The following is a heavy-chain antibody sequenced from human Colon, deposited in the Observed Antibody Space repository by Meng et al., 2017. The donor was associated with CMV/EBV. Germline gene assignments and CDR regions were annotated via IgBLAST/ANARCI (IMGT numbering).Heavy chain of an antibody. CDR1: YTFSSYV. CDR2: IITYNGNT. J-gene: IGHJ4*02. D-gene: IGHD5-12*01. CDR3: ARAREVGYSAYDYYDF. Sequence: YTFSSYVISWVRQSPGQELEWMGWIITYNGNTDYAQKFQGRVTMTTDTLTSTAYMELTSLKSDGTAVFYCARAREVGYSAYDYYDFWGQGTLVTVSS. V-gene: IGHV1-18*01.